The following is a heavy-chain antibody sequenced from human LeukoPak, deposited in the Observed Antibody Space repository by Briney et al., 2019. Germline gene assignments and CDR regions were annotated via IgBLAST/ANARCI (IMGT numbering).Heavy chain of an antibody. Sequence: GGSLRLSCAASGFTVSSNYMSWVRQAPGKGLEWVSVLYSGGSIYYAESVKGRFSISRDNSRNTLYLQMNSLRAEDTAVYYCARGTYYDSSGYHFDYWGQGTLVTVSS. CDR3: ARGTYYDSSGYHFDY. CDR1: GFTVSSNY. J-gene: IGHJ4*02. CDR2: LYSGGSI. D-gene: IGHD3-22*01. V-gene: IGHV3-53*01.